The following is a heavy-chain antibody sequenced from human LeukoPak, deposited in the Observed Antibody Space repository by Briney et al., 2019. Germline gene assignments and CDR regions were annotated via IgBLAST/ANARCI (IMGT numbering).Heavy chain of an antibody. Sequence: GGSLRLSCAASGFTFSNYAMTWVRQAPGKGLEWVSAISGTGAAPYYADSVKGRFTISRDNSKNTLYLQMNSLRADDTGLYYCAKGHYFDSNGYVYYFDSWGQGTLVTVSS. D-gene: IGHD3-22*01. CDR2: ISGTGAAP. CDR3: AKGHYFDSNGYVYYFDS. CDR1: GFTFSNYA. J-gene: IGHJ4*02. V-gene: IGHV3-23*01.